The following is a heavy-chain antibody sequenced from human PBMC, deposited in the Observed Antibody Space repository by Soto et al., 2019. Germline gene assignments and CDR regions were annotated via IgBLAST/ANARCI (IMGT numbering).Heavy chain of an antibody. D-gene: IGHD6-13*01. V-gene: IGHV1-69*02. J-gene: IGHJ4*02. CDR2: IIPILGIA. Sequence: QVQLVQSGAEVKKPGSSVKVSCKASGGTFSSYTICWVRQAPGQGLEWMGRIIPILGIANYAQKFQGRVTITEDKSTSTAYMELSSLRSEDTAVYYCARREEQQLEYYFDYWGQGTLVTVSS. CDR3: ARREEQQLEYYFDY. CDR1: GGTFSSYT.